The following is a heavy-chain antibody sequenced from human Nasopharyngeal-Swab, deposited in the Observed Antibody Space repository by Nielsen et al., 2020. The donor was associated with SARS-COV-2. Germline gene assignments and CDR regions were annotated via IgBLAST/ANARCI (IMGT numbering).Heavy chain of an antibody. V-gene: IGHV3-15*01. Sequence: WIRQPPGKGLEWVGRIKSKTDGGTTDYAAPVKGRFTISRDDSKNTLYLQMNSLRAEDTAVYYCAKTGVRGVIRGLFDYWGQGTLVTVSS. J-gene: IGHJ4*02. D-gene: IGHD3-10*01. CDR3: AKTGVRGVIRGLFDY. CDR2: IKSKTDGGTT.